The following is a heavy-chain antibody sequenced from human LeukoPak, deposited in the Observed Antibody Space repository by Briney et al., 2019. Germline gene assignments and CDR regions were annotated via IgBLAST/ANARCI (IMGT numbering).Heavy chain of an antibody. CDR2: IYHSGST. D-gene: IGHD5-12*01. Sequence: SETLSLTCTVSGGSISSGGYYWSWIRQPPGKGLEWIGYIYHSGSTYYNPSLKSRVTISVDRSKNQFSLKLSSVTAADTAVYYCARGWLRAAPKYWGQGTLVTVSS. CDR3: ARGWLRAAPKY. J-gene: IGHJ4*02. CDR1: GGSISSGGYY. V-gene: IGHV4-30-2*01.